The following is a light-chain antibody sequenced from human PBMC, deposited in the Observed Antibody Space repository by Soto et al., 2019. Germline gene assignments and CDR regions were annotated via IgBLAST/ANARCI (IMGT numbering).Light chain of an antibody. CDR1: QSISSW. Sequence: DIQMTQSPSTLSASVGDRVTITCRASQSISSWLAWYQQKPGKAPKLLIYDASSLESGVPSRFSGSGSGTEFTLTISSLQSDDFATYYCQQYNSYSPLTCGGGTKVEIK. V-gene: IGKV1-5*01. J-gene: IGKJ4*02. CDR3: QQYNSYSPLT. CDR2: DAS.